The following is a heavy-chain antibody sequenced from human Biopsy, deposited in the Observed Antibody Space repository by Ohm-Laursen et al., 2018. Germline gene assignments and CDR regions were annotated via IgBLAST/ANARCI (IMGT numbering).Heavy chain of an antibody. J-gene: IGHJ6*02. CDR3: ARVPLPGIGAAYQGRFLYGMDV. V-gene: IGHV4-34*01. Sequence: PGTLSLTCAVYGGSFNGYFWSWIRQPPGKGLEWIGDITQGGSTNYSPSLKSRVTISVDTAKKQFSLSLRSVTAADTAVYYCARVPLPGIGAAYQGRFLYGMDVWGQGTTVSVSS. CDR2: ITQGGST. D-gene: IGHD6-13*01. CDR1: GGSFNGYF.